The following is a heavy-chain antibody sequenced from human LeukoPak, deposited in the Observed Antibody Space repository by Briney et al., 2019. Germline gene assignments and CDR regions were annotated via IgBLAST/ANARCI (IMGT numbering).Heavy chain of an antibody. D-gene: IGHD4-23*01. CDR1: GFTFSSYA. Sequence: PGGSLRLSCAASGFTFSSYAMSWVRQAPGKGLEWVSAISGSGGSTYYADSVKGRFTISRDNSKNTLYLQMNSLRAEDTAVYYCAEIEAVEGAFDIWGQGTMVTVSS. V-gene: IGHV3-23*01. J-gene: IGHJ3*02. CDR3: AEIEAVEGAFDI. CDR2: ISGSGGST.